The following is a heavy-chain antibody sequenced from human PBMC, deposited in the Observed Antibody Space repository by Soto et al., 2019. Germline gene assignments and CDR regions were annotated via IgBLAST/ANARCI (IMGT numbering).Heavy chain of an antibody. D-gene: IGHD6-6*01. Sequence: QVQLQQWGAGLLKPSETLSLTCAVYGGSFSGYYWSWIRQPPGKGLEWIGEINHSGSTNYNPSLKSRVTISVDTSKNQFSLKLSSVTAADTAVYYCARGGGSSSDFDYWGQGTLVTVSS. J-gene: IGHJ4*02. CDR2: INHSGST. CDR3: ARGGGSSSDFDY. CDR1: GGSFSGYY. V-gene: IGHV4-34*01.